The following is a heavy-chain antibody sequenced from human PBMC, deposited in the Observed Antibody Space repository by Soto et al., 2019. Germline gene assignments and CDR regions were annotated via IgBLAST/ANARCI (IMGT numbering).Heavy chain of an antibody. V-gene: IGHV3-33*01. Sequence: QVQLVESGGGVVQPGRYLRLSCVASGFTFSNYGMHWVRQAPGKGPEWVAVIWYDGSNKDYADSVKGRFTISRDNSRNTLHLQMNILRAEDTAVYYCASALETGDYWGQGTLVTVSS. J-gene: IGHJ4*02. CDR2: IWYDGSNK. D-gene: IGHD3-10*01. CDR3: ASALETGDY. CDR1: GFTFSNYG.